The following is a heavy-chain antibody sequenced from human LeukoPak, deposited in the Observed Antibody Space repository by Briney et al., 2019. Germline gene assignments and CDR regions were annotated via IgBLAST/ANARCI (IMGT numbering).Heavy chain of an antibody. J-gene: IGHJ5*02. V-gene: IGHV3-23*01. Sequence: GGSLRLSCAASGFTLRNSAMSWVRQAPRKGLEWVSAISGSGGSTYYADSVKGRFTISRDNSKNMLYLQMNSLRADDTAVYYCAKDAVTTMPYNWFDPWGQGTLVTVSS. CDR1: GFTLRNSA. CDR3: AKDAVTTMPYNWFDP. D-gene: IGHD5-12*01. CDR2: ISGSGGST.